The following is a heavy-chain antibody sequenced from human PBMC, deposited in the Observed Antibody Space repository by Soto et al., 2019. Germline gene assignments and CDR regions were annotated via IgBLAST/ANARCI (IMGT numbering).Heavy chain of an antibody. CDR3: ARRDIVVVVAATPVGGAFDI. Sequence: QVQLVQSGAEVKKPGSSVKVFCKASGGTFSSYAISWVRQAPGQGLEWMGGIIPIFGTANYAQKFQGRVTITADKSTITAYMELSSLRSEDTAVYYCARRDIVVVVAATPVGGAFDIWGQGTMVTVSS. J-gene: IGHJ3*02. CDR2: IIPIFGTA. CDR1: GGTFSSYA. D-gene: IGHD2-15*01. V-gene: IGHV1-69*06.